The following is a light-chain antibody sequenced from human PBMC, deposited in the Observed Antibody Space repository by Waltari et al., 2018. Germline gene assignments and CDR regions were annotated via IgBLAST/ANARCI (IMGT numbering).Light chain of an antibody. CDR1: KLGDKY. Sequence: SYELTQPPSVSVSPGQTASIPCSGDKLGDKYACWYQQKPGQSPVLVIYQDSKRPSGIPERFSGSNSGNTATLTISGTQAMDEADYYCQAWDSSTAVVFGRGTKLTVL. V-gene: IGLV3-1*01. CDR3: QAWDSSTAVV. J-gene: IGLJ2*01. CDR2: QDS.